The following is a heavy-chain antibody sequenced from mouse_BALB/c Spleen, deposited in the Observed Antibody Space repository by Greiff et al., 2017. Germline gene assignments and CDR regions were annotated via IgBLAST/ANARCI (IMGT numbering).Heavy chain of an antibody. V-gene: IGHV2-9*02. J-gene: IGHJ4*01. CDR2: IWAGGGT. CDR1: GFSLTSYG. Sequence: QVQLQQSGPGLVAPSQSLSITCTVSGFSLTSYGVHWVRQPPGKGLEWLGVIWAGGGTNYNSALMSRLSISKDNSKSQVFLKMNSLQADDTAIYYCARSGFQLGDYAMDYWGQGTSGTVSS. CDR3: ARSGFQLGDYAMDY. D-gene: IGHD4-1*02.